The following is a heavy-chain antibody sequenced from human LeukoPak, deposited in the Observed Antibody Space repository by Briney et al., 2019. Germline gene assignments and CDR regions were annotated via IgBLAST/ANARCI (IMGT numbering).Heavy chain of an antibody. CDR2: IYHSGST. V-gene: IGHV4-38-2*01. Sequence: SETLSLTCAVSGYSISSGYYWGWIRQPPGKGLEWIGSIYHSGSTFYNPSLKSRVTISVDTSKNQFSLKLSSVTAADTAVYYCASPIYRYWGQGTLVTVSS. CDR3: ASPIYRY. J-gene: IGHJ4*02. CDR1: GYSISSGYY. D-gene: IGHD3-16*02.